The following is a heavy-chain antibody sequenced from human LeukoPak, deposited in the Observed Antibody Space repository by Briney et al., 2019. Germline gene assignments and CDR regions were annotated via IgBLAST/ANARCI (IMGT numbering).Heavy chain of an antibody. CDR3: ATLGDYEGGYYFDY. J-gene: IGHJ4*02. CDR1: GGSISSSSYY. Sequence: PSETLSLTCTVSGGSISSSSYYWGWIRQPPGKGLEWIGSIYYSGSTYYNPSLKSRVTISVDRSKNQFSLKLSSVTAADTAVYYCATLGDYEGGYYFDYWGQGTLVTVSS. D-gene: IGHD4-17*01. CDR2: IYYSGST. V-gene: IGHV4-39*07.